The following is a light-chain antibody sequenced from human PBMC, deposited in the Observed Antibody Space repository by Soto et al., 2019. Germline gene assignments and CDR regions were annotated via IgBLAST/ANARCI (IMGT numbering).Light chain of an antibody. CDR1: SSNNGSKT. CDR2: SNN. Sequence: QSALTQPPSASGTPGQRVTISCSGSSSNNGSKTVNWYQQLPGTAPKLLIYSNNQRPSGVPDRFSGSKSGTSASLAISGLQSEDEADYYCAAWDDSLNGYVFGTGTKVTVL. J-gene: IGLJ1*01. CDR3: AAWDDSLNGYV. V-gene: IGLV1-44*01.